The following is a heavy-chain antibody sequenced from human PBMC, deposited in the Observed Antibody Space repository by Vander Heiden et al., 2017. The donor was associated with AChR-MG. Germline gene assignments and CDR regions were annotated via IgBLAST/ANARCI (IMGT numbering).Heavy chain of an antibody. CDR2: IYYSGST. CDR3: AREDSSSTSVWYFDL. D-gene: IGHD6-6*01. CDR1: GGSISSGDYY. J-gene: IGHJ2*01. Sequence: QVQLQESGPGLVKPSQTLSLTCTVSGGSISSGDYYWSWIRQPPGKGLEWIGYIYYSGSTYYNPSLKRRVTISVDTSKNQFSLKLSSVTAADTAVYYCAREDSSSTSVWYFDLWGRGTLVTVSS. V-gene: IGHV4-30-4*01.